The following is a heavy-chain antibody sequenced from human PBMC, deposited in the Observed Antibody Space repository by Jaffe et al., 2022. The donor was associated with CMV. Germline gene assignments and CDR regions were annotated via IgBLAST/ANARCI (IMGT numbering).Heavy chain of an antibody. Sequence: QVQLQESGPGLVKPSETLSLTCTVSGGSVSSNRYYWGWIRQPPGKGLEWIGSIYYSGSTYYNSSLKSRVTISGDTSKNQFSLKLTSVTAADTAVYYCARLSSGWFSWGQGTLVTVSS. J-gene: IGHJ5*02. D-gene: IGHD6-19*01. V-gene: IGHV4-39*01. CDR3: ARLSSGWFS. CDR1: GGSVSSNRYY. CDR2: IYYSGST.